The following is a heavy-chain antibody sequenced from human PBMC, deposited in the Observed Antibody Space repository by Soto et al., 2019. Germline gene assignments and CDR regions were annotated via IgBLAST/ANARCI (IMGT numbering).Heavy chain of an antibody. Sequence: GGSLRLSCVGSGFTFSTYSINWVRQAPGKGLEWVSSISSRSDIYYAGSVKGRFTISRDNAKNSVSLQMNSLRAEDTAVYYCAREYTAWPLAYGLDVWGQGTTVTVSS. J-gene: IGHJ6*02. CDR2: ISSRSDI. D-gene: IGHD2-2*02. CDR1: GFTFSTYS. V-gene: IGHV3-21*03. CDR3: AREYTAWPLAYGLDV.